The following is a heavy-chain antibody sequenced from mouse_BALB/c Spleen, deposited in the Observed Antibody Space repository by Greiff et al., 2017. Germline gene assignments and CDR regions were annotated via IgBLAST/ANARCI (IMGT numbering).Heavy chain of an antibody. Sequence: EVQLVESGGGLVKPGGSLKLSCAASGFTFSSYAMSWVRQTPEKRLEWVASISSGGSTYYPDSVKGRFTISRDNARNILYLQMSSLRSEDTAMYYCARGEIYYDPSWFAYWGQGTLVTVSA. CDR2: ISSGGST. D-gene: IGHD2-4*01. CDR1: GFTFSSYA. V-gene: IGHV5-6-5*01. J-gene: IGHJ3*01. CDR3: ARGEIYYDPSWFAY.